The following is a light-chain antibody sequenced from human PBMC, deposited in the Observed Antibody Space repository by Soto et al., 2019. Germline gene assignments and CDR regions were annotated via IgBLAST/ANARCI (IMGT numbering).Light chain of an antibody. V-gene: IGLV2-23*02. Sequence: QSALTQPASVSGSPGQSITISCTGTSSDVGSYNLVSWYQQHPGKAPKLMIYEVSKRPSGVSNRFSGSKSGNTASLTISGLQADDEAEYYCCSYAGSSTHYVFGPGTKVTVL. CDR2: EVS. CDR3: CSYAGSSTHYV. J-gene: IGLJ1*01. CDR1: SSDVGSYNL.